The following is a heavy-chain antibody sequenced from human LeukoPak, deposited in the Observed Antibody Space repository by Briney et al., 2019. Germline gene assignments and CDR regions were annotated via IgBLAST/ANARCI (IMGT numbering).Heavy chain of an antibody. V-gene: IGHV3-74*01. CDR1: GFTFSRYW. J-gene: IGHJ3*02. Sequence: GGSVRLSCAASGFTFSRYWMHWVRQAPGKGLVWVSRVNGDGSSTSYADSVKGRFTISRDNAKNALYLQMNSLRVEDTAVYYCVRAFDMWGQGTMVTVSS. CDR2: VNGDGSST. CDR3: VRAFDM.